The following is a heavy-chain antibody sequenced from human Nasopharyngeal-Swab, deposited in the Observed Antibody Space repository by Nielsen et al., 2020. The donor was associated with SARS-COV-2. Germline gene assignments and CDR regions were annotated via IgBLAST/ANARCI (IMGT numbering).Heavy chain of an antibody. V-gene: IGHV3-23*01. CDR1: GFTFSSYA. Sequence: GESLKISCAASGFTFSSYAMSWVRQAPGKGLEWVSAISGSGGSTYYADSVKGRFTISRDNSKNTLYPQMNSLRAEDTAVYYCAKDLSGIAAADDAFDIWGQGTMATVSS. D-gene: IGHD6-13*01. J-gene: IGHJ3*02. CDR3: AKDLSGIAAADDAFDI. CDR2: ISGSGGST.